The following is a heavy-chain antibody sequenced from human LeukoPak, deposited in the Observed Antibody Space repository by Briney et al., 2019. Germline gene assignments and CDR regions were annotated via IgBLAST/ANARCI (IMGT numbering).Heavy chain of an antibody. V-gene: IGHV1-2*02. Sequence: ASVKVSCKASGYTFTGYYMHWVRQAPGQGLEWMGWINPNSGGTNYAQKFQGRVTMTRDTSISTAYMELSRLRSDDTAVYYCAREISGLSDAFDIWGQGTMVTVSS. J-gene: IGHJ3*02. CDR2: INPNSGGT. D-gene: IGHD6-25*01. CDR3: AREISGLSDAFDI. CDR1: GYTFTGYY.